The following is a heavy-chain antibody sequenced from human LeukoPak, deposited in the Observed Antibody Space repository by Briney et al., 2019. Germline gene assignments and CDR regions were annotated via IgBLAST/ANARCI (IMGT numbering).Heavy chain of an antibody. V-gene: IGHV3-7*01. Sequence: HPGGSLRLSCAASGFTLSTYWMTWVRQAPGKGLEWVANIKQDGSDKFYVDSVKGRFTISRDNAKNSMYLQMNSLRAEDTAVYYCARVLPVASRDYWGQGTLVTVSS. D-gene: IGHD2-2*01. CDR1: GFTLSTYW. CDR2: IKQDGSDK. J-gene: IGHJ4*02. CDR3: ARVLPVASRDY.